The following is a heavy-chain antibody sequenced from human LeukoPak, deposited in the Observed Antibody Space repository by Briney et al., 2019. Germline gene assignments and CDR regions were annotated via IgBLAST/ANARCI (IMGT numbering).Heavy chain of an antibody. V-gene: IGHV3-48*03. CDR1: GFTFSSYE. CDR2: NSSSGSTI. CDR3: ARAQRMIVPNFDY. D-gene: IGHD3-22*01. J-gene: IGHJ4*02. Sequence: GGSLRLSCAASGFTFSSYEMNWVRQAPGKGLEWVSYNSSSGSTIYYADSVKGRFTISRDNAKNSLYLQMNSLRAEDTAVYYCARAQRMIVPNFDYWGQGTLVTVSS.